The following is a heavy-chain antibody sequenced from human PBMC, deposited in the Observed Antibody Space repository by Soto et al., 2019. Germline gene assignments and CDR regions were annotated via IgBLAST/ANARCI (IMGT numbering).Heavy chain of an antibody. Sequence: GGSLRLSCAASGFTFSSYGMHWVRQAPGKGLEWVAVIWYDGSNKYYADSVKGRFTISRDNSKNTLYLQMNSLRAEDTAVYYCARDYYDSSGYYSSFDYWGQGTLVTVSS. CDR1: GFTFSSYG. CDR3: ARDYYDSSGYYSSFDY. J-gene: IGHJ4*02. CDR2: IWYDGSNK. D-gene: IGHD3-22*01. V-gene: IGHV3-33*01.